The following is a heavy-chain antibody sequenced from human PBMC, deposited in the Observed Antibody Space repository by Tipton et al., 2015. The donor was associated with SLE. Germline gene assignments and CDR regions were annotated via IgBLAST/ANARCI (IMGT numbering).Heavy chain of an antibody. J-gene: IGHJ4*02. CDR3: ARHLHYDSSGYYHEPFDY. V-gene: IGHV3-53*04. CDR1: GFTVSSNY. CDR2: IYSGGST. Sequence: GSLRLSCAASGFTVSSNYMSWVRQSPGKGLEWVSVIYSGGSTYYADSVKGRFTISRHNSKNTLYLQMNSLRAEDTAVYYCARHLHYDSSGYYHEPFDYWGQRTLVTVSS. D-gene: IGHD3-22*01.